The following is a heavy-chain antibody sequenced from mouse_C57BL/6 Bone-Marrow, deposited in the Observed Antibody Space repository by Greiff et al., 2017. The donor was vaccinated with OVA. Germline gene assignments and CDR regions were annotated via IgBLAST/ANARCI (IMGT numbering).Heavy chain of an antibody. Sequence: VQLKQSGPELVKPGDSVKISCKASGYSFTGYFMNWVMQSHGKSLEWIGRINPYNGDTFYNQKFKGKATLTVDKSSSTAHMELRSLTSEDSAVYYCARRGVYDAMDYWGQGTSVTVSS. CDR1: GYSFTGYF. CDR2: INPYNGDT. V-gene: IGHV1-20*01. CDR3: ARRGVYDAMDY. J-gene: IGHJ4*01.